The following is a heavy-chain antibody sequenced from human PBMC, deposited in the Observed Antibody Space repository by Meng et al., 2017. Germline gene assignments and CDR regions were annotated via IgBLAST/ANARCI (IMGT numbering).Heavy chain of an antibody. CDR2: IIPIFGTA. J-gene: IGHJ4*02. D-gene: IGHD1-1*01. CDR3: ARVDRNDDADFDY. CDR1: GGTFSSYA. Sequence: GRLVQAGAGGRKPGASGKVSCKASGGTFSSYAISWVRQAPGQGLEWMGGIIPIFGTANYAQKFQGRVTITADESTSTAYMELSSLRSEDTAVYYCARVDRNDDADFDYWGQGTLVTVSS. V-gene: IGHV1-69*01.